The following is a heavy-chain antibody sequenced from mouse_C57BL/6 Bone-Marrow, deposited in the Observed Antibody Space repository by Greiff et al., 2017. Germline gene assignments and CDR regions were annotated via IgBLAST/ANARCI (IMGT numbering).Heavy chain of an antibody. D-gene: IGHD1-1*01. Sequence: EVQLQQSGPELVKPGASVKISCKASGYTFTDYYMNWVKQSHGKSLEWIGDINPNNGGTSYNQKFKGKATLTVYTSSSTAYMELRSLTSEDSAVYYCARSGSSFLYFDYWGQGTTLTVSS. CDR2: INPNNGGT. CDR3: ARSGSSFLYFDY. J-gene: IGHJ2*01. V-gene: IGHV1-26*01. CDR1: GYTFTDYY.